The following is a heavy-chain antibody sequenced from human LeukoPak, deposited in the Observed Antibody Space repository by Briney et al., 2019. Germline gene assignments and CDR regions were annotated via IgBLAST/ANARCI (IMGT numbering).Heavy chain of an antibody. CDR3: ARDLCSGGSCYPGWFDP. V-gene: IGHV4-4*07. CDR2: IYTSGST. D-gene: IGHD2-15*01. Sequence: SETLSLTCTVSGGSISSYYWSWIRQPAGKGLEWIGRIYTSGSTNYNPSLKSRVTMSMDTSKNQFSVKMRAVTAADTAVYYCARDLCSGGSCYPGWFDPWGQGTLVTVSS. J-gene: IGHJ5*02. CDR1: GGSISSYY.